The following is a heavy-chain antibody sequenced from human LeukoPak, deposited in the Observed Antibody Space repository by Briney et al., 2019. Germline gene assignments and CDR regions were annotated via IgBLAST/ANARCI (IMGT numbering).Heavy chain of an antibody. D-gene: IGHD2-2*01. CDR3: ARGYCSSTSCSPPSP. CDR2: ISYDGSNK. J-gene: IGHJ5*02. CDR1: GFTFSSCG. V-gene: IGHV3-30*03. Sequence: GRSLRLSCAASGFTFSSCGMHWVRQAPGKGLEWVAVISYDGSNKYYADSVKGRFTISRDNSKNTLYLQMNSLRGGDTAVYYCARGYCSSTSCSPPSPWGQGTLVTVSS.